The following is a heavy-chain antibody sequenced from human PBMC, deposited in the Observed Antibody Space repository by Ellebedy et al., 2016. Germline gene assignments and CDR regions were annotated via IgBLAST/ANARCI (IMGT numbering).Heavy chain of an antibody. V-gene: IGHV4-59*02. Sequence: GSLRLSXTVSGGSVDTYYWTWIRQSPGKGLEWIGYVFYGGSTKYNPSLRSRVTISLDTSKNRFSLKVTSVSAADTAVYYCARDVSLYSSSPSFDFWGQGTLVTVSS. CDR3: ARDVSLYSSSPSFDF. CDR2: VFYGGST. D-gene: IGHD6-6*01. CDR1: GGSVDTYY. J-gene: IGHJ4*02.